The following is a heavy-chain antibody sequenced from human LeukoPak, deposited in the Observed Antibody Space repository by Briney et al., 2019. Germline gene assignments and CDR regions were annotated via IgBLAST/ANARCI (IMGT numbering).Heavy chain of an antibody. D-gene: IGHD3-10*01. CDR1: GYTFTCYY. CDR3: ARDHEYYYGSGSYYPGGCDY. V-gene: IGHV1-46*01. Sequence: ASVKVSCKASGYTFTCYYMHWVRQAPGQGLEWMGIINPSGGSTSYAQKFQGRVTMTRDTSTSTVYMELSSLRSEDTAVYYCARDHEYYYGSGSYYPGGCDYWGQGTLVTVSS. J-gene: IGHJ4*02. CDR2: INPSGGST.